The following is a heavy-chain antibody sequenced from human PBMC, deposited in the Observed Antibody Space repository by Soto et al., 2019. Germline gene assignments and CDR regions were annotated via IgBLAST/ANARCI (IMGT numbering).Heavy chain of an antibody. CDR3: ARRSMYGDYDS. J-gene: IGHJ5*01. D-gene: IGHD4-17*01. Sequence: QVQLVESGAEVKKPGASVRVSCKASGYTFTSHYIYWVRQAPGEGLEWMGLINPSDYSTLYARNFQGRVTMTRDTSTSTVYMELSSLRFEDTAVYYCARRSMYGDYDSWGQGTLVTVSS. V-gene: IGHV1-46*03. CDR2: INPSDYST. CDR1: GYTFTSHY.